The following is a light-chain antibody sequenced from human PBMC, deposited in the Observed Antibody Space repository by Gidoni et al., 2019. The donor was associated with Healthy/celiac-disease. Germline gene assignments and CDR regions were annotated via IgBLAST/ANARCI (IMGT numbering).Light chain of an antibody. Sequence: DIVMTQSPDSLAVSLGERATLNCKYSQSVLYSSNNKNYLAWYQQKPGQPPKLLIYWASTRESGVPDRFSGSGSGTDFTLTISSLQAEDVAVYYCQQYYSTPYTFGQGTKLEIK. CDR1: QSVLYSSNNKNY. CDR3: QQYYSTPYT. CDR2: WAS. J-gene: IGKJ2*01. V-gene: IGKV4-1*01.